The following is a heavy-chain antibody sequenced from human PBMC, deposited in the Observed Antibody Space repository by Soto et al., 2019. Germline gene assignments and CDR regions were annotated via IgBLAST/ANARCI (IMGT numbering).Heavy chain of an antibody. CDR1: GGSISSGDYY. CDR3: ARDRIGGYCSSTSCGRYYYGMDV. Sequence: SETLSLTCTVSGGSISSGDYYWSWIRQPPGKGLEWIGYIYYSGSTYYNPSLKSRVTISVDTSKNQFSLKLSSVTAADTAVYYCARDRIGGYCSSTSCGRYYYGMDVWGQGTTVTVSS. D-gene: IGHD2-2*01. J-gene: IGHJ6*02. CDR2: IYYSGST. V-gene: IGHV4-30-4*01.